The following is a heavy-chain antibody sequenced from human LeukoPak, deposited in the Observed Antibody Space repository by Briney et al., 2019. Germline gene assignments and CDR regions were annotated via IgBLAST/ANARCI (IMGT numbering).Heavy chain of an antibody. Sequence: GGSLRLSCAASGFTFSDYYMSWIRQAPGKGLEWVSCISSSGSTIYYADSVKGRFTISRDNAKNSLYLQMNSLRAEDTAVYYCARAEWEQAMVFDIWGQGTMVTVSS. CDR1: GFTFSDYY. J-gene: IGHJ3*02. CDR2: ISSSGSTI. D-gene: IGHD1-26*01. V-gene: IGHV3-11*01. CDR3: ARAEWEQAMVFDI.